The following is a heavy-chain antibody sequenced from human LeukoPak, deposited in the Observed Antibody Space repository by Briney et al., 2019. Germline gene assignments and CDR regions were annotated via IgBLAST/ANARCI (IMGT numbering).Heavy chain of an antibody. CDR2: VDPEDGET. Sequence: ASVKISCKATGYTFSDFYMEWVQQTPGKGLEWTGRVDPEDGETIYSENFRGRVTMTADTSTDTSYMELSSLTSEDTAVYYCATEYNSYESSGYWSLYWGQGTLVTVSS. J-gene: IGHJ4*02. V-gene: IGHV1-69-2*01. D-gene: IGHD3-22*01. CDR1: GYTFSDFY. CDR3: ATEYNSYESSGYWSLY.